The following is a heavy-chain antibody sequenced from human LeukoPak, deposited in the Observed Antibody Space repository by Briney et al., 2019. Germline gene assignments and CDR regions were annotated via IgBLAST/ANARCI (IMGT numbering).Heavy chain of an antibody. CDR2: IYSGGRT. V-gene: IGHV3-53*01. J-gene: IGHJ4*02. Sequence: PGGSLRLSCAASGFTVSLNYMSWVRQAPRKGLEWVSVIYSGGRTYYADSVKGRFTISRDNSKNALYLQMNSLRAEDTAVYYCARDLCTGSYNYWGQGTLVSASS. CDR3: ARDLCTGSYNY. CDR1: GFTVSLNY. D-gene: IGHD1-26*01.